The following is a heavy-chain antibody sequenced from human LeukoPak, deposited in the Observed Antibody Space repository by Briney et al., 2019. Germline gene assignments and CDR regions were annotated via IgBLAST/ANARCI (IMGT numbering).Heavy chain of an antibody. CDR1: GFTFSSYA. D-gene: IGHD2-15*01. CDR3: ARDQAVVVEEYYYGMDV. V-gene: IGHV3-30-3*01. J-gene: IGHJ6*02. CDR2: ISYDGSNK. Sequence: GRSLRLSCAASGFTFSSYAMHWVRQAPGKGLEWVAVISYDGSNKYYADSVKGRFTISRDNSKNTLYLQMNSVRAEDTAVYYCARDQAVVVEEYYYGMDVWGQGTTVTVSS.